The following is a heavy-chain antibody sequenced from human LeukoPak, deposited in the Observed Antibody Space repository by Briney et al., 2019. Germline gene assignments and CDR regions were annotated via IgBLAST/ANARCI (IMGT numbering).Heavy chain of an antibody. D-gene: IGHD1-26*01. CDR1: GGSISSYY. Sequence: PSETLSLTCTVSGGSISSYYWSWIRQPPGKGLEWIGYIYYSGSTNYNPSLKSRVTISVDTSKNQFSLKLSSVTAADTAVYYCARGVYSYYYYMDVWGKGTTVTTSS. CDR3: ARGVYSYYYYMDV. V-gene: IGHV4-59*01. J-gene: IGHJ6*03. CDR2: IYYSGST.